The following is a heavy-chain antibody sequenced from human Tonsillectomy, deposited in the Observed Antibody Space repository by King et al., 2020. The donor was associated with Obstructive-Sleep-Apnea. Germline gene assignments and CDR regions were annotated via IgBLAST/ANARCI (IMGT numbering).Heavy chain of an antibody. D-gene: IGHD4-23*01. CDR1: GGSISSSSYY. CDR2: IYYSGST. J-gene: IGHJ5*02. Sequence: QLKESGPGLVKPSETLSLTCTVSGGSISSSSYYWGWIRQPPGKGLEWIGSIYYSGSTYYNPSLKSRVSISVDTSKNQFSLKLSSVTAADTAVYYCARAILVDYGGTHNWFDPWGQGTLVTVSS. V-gene: IGHV4-39*07. CDR3: ARAILVDYGGTHNWFDP.